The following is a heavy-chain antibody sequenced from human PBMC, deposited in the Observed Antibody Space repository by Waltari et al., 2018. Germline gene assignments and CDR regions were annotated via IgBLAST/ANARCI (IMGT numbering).Heavy chain of an antibody. J-gene: IGHJ4*02. D-gene: IGHD2-15*01. CDR2: IRYDGSNK. CDR1: GFTFSSYG. V-gene: IGHV3-30*02. Sequence: QVQLVESGGGVVQPGGSLRLSCAASGFTFSSYGMHWVRQAPGKGLEWVAFIRYDGSNKYYADSVKGRFTISRDNSKNTLYLQMNSLRAEDTAVYYCAKDPHRSGWYYFDYWGQGTLVTVSS. CDR3: AKDPHRSGWYYFDY.